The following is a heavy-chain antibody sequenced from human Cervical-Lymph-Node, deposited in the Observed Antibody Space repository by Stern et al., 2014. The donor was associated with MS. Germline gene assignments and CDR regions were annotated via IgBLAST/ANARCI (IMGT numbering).Heavy chain of an antibody. CDR1: GYIFTTYT. CDR3: ARGGYCTSTTCYFRGNWFDP. Sequence: QVQLVQPGAGVKKPGASVKVSCKASGYIFTTYTIHWVRQAPGQRLEWMGWIHTGTGDAKQSAAFQDRVTITRDTSAYTAYMELRGLTSKDMAVYYCARGGYCTSTTCYFRGNWFDPWGQGTLVTVSS. D-gene: IGHD2-15*01. V-gene: IGHV1-3*02. J-gene: IGHJ5*02. CDR2: IHTGTGDA.